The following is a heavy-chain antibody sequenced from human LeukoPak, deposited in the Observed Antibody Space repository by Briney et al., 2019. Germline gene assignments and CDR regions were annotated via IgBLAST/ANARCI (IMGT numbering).Heavy chain of an antibody. V-gene: IGHV4-34*01. Sequence: SETLSLTCAVYGGSLSDYYWSWIRLPPGKGLEWIGEINEKRGSKNYNPSLKSRVTISVDTSKNQFSLKLSSVTAADTAVYYCARELSTSSTAFDMWGQGTMVTVSS. CDR1: GGSLSDYY. J-gene: IGHJ3*02. CDR3: ARELSTSSTAFDM. CDR2: INEKRGSK. D-gene: IGHD6-6*01.